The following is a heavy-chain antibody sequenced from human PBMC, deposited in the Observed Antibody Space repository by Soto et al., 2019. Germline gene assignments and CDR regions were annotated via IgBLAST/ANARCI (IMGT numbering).Heavy chain of an antibody. D-gene: IGHD3-16*01. CDR1: GFTFSSYG. CDR2: ISYDGSNK. J-gene: IGHJ4*02. Sequence: GGSLRLSCAASGFTFSSYGMHWVRQAPGKGLEWVAVISYDGSNKYYADSVKGRFTISRDNSKNTLYLQMNSLRAEDTAVYYCAKEDVFDYWGQGTLVTVSS. V-gene: IGHV3-30*18. CDR3: AKEDVFDY.